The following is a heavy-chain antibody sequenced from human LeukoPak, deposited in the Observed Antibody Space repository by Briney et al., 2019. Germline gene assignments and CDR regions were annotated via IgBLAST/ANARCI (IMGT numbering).Heavy chain of an antibody. CDR3: ARDEAADGTNALDI. D-gene: IGHD6-13*01. V-gene: IGHV1-2*02. CDR1: GYTFTDYY. J-gene: IGHJ3*02. Sequence: GASVKVSCKASGYTFTDYYMHWVRQAPGQGLEWMGYIYPKSGDTNYEKKFQGRVTMTRDTSMNTVYMELTRLRSDDTAAYYCARDEAADGTNALDIWGQGTMVTVSS. CDR2: IYPKSGDT.